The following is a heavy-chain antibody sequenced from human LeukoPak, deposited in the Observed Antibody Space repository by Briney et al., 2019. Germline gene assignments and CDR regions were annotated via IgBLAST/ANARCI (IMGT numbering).Heavy chain of an antibody. CDR3: ARGNRGYETFDY. V-gene: IGHV4-4*07. J-gene: IGHJ4*02. D-gene: IGHD5-12*01. CDR2: VYASGNT. CDR1: GGSITPYY. Sequence: PSETLSLTCTVSGGSITPYYWSWIRQPAGKGLEWIGRVYASGNTKYNPSLKSRVTMSVDTSKSQVSLNMTSATAADTAVYFCARGNRGYETFDYWGQAALVTVSS.